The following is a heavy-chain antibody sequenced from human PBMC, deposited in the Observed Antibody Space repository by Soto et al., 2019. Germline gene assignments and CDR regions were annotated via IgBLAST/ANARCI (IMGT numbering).Heavy chain of an antibody. J-gene: IGHJ6*02. CDR2: TYYRSKWYN. V-gene: IGHV6-1*01. Sequence: SQTLSLTCAISGDSVSSNSAAWNWIRQSPSRGLEWLGRTYYRSKWYNDYAVSVKSRITINPDTSKNQFSLQLNSVTPEDTAVYYCAGDLTSPYYYYYGMDVWGQGTTVTVSS. CDR3: AGDLTSPYYYYYGMDV. CDR1: GDSVSSNSAA.